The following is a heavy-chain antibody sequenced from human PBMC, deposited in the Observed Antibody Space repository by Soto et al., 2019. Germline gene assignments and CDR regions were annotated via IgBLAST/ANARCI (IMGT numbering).Heavy chain of an antibody. V-gene: IGHV4-31*03. CDR2: IYYSGST. CDR3: ARVQGGGSYYLGWFDP. CDR1: GGSISSGGYY. Sequence: QVQLQESGPGLVKPSQTLSLTCTVSGGSISSGGYYWSWIRQHPGKGLEWIGYIYYSGSTYYNPSLKRRVTISVDTSKNQFSLKLSSVTAADTAVYYCARVQGGGSYYLGWFDPWGQGTLVTVSS. J-gene: IGHJ5*02. D-gene: IGHD1-26*01.